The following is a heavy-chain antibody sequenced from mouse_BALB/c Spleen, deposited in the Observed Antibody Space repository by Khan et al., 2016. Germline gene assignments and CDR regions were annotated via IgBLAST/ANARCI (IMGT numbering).Heavy chain of an antibody. Sequence: QIQLVQSGPELKKPGETVKISCKASGYTFTNYGMNWVKQAPGKGLKWMGWINTNTGEPTYAEEFKGRFAFSLETSASTAYLQSNNFKTEDKATYFCAKLTGTPWDYWGQGTTLTVSS. CDR3: AKLTGTPWDY. CDR2: INTNTGEP. D-gene: IGHD4-1*01. J-gene: IGHJ2*01. V-gene: IGHV9-3*02. CDR1: GYTFTNYG.